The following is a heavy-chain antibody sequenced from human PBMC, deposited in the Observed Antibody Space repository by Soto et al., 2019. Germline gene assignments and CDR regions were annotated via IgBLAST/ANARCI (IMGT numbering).Heavy chain of an antibody. CDR3: ARDEAAHTFDP. V-gene: IGHV1-18*01. CDR1: GTPLTSYG. Sequence: QVQLVQSGAKVKKPGPSLKVSCKPSGTPLTSYGFGWVRRAPGQGLEWMGWISPYNGNTNYAQKLQGRVTMTTDTSTSTAYMELRSLRSDDTAVYYCARDEAAHTFDPWGQGILVTVSS. CDR2: ISPYNGNT. D-gene: IGHD6-13*01. J-gene: IGHJ5*02.